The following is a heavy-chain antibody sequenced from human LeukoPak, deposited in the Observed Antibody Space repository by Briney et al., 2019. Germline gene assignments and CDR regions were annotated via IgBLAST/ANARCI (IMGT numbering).Heavy chain of an antibody. V-gene: IGHV3-23*01. Sequence: GGSLRLSCAASGFTFSGDYMSWIRQAPGKGLEWVSAISGSGGSTYYADSVKGRFTISRDNSKNTLYLQMNSLRAEDTAVYYCAKDQGQWLVLFDYWGQGTLVTVSS. D-gene: IGHD6-19*01. J-gene: IGHJ4*02. CDR2: ISGSGGST. CDR1: GFTFSGDY. CDR3: AKDQGQWLVLFDY.